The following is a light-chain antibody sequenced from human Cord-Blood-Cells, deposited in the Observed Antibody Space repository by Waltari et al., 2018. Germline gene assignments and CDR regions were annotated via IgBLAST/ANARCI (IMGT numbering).Light chain of an antibody. CDR2: QDS. V-gene: IGLV3-1*01. CDR1: KLGDKY. J-gene: IGLJ2*01. CDR3: QAWDSSTVV. Sequence: SYELTQPPSVSVSPGQTASITCSGDKLGDKYACWYQQKPGQSPVLVFYQDSKRPSGIPGRFSGSNSGNTATLTISGTQAMEEADYYCQAWDSSTVVFGGGTKLTVL.